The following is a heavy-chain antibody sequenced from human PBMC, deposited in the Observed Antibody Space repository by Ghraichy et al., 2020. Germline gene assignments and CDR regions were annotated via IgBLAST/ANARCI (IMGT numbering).Heavy chain of an antibody. CDR1: GFTFNNYW. CDR3: ARGAVITIKSLFDY. D-gene: IGHD4-11*01. V-gene: IGHV3-7*03. Sequence: GGSLRLSCVASGFTFNNYWMSWVRQAPGKGLEWVADIKQDGSEEYFADSVRGRFTISRDNSKNSLYLQMNGLRAEDTAVYYCARGAVITIKSLFDYWGQGTLVAVS. CDR2: IKQDGSEE. J-gene: IGHJ4*02.